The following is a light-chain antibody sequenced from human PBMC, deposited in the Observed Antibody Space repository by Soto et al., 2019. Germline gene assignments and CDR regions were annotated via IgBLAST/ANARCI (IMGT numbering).Light chain of an antibody. CDR1: QSVSSSS. CDR3: QQYGSSPLT. J-gene: IGKJ4*01. Sequence: EIALTQSPGTMSLSPGERATLSCRASQSVSSSSLDWYQQKYGQAPRLLIYGASSSATGIQDRFSGSGSGTDFTLTISKLEPEDFAVYYCQQYGSSPLTFDGGTKVEIK. CDR2: GAS. V-gene: IGKV3-20*01.